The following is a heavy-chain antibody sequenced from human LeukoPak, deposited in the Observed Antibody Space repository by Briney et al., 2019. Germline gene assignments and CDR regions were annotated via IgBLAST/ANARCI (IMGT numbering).Heavy chain of an antibody. V-gene: IGHV4-4*07. Sequence: SETLSLTCTVSGGSISNYYWSWIRQPAGEGLEWIGRIYGSGSTNYNPSLKSRVTISVDTSKNQFSLKLSSVTAADTAVYYCAREGTAGTNLNWFDPWGQGTLVIVSS. D-gene: IGHD1-1*01. CDR3: AREGTAGTNLNWFDP. CDR1: GGSISNYY. CDR2: IYGSGST. J-gene: IGHJ5*02.